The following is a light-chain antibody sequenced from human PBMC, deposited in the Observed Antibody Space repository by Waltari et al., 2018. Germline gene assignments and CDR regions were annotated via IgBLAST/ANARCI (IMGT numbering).Light chain of an antibody. J-gene: IGKJ4*01. Sequence: EIVLTQSPGTLSLSPGDRATLSCRARHFVSSNYLAWYQQKPGQTPRLLIYDASARATGIADRFSGSGSGTDFTLTISRLEPEDFAVYYCQQYGNSPLTFGGGTKVE. CDR3: QQYGNSPLT. CDR1: HFVSSNY. CDR2: DAS. V-gene: IGKV3-20*01.